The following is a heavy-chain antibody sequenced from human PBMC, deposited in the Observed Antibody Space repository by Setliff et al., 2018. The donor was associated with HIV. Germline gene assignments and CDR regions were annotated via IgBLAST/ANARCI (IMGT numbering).Heavy chain of an antibody. V-gene: IGHV1-2*02. D-gene: IGHD3-16*01. CDR3: ATAGGRSWFDP. CDR2: INPNSGGT. J-gene: IGHJ5*02. Sequence: ASVKVSCKTSGYTFDAKYIHWARQAPGQGLEWMGWINPNSGGTDYARKFQGRVTMTRDTSISTAYMELNSLRSDDTAVYYCATAGGRSWFDPWGPGTLVTVS. CDR1: GYTFDAKY.